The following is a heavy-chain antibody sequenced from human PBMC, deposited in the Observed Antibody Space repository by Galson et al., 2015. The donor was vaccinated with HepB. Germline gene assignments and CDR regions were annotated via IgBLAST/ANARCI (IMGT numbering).Heavy chain of an antibody. CDR2: ISHDGKNT. V-gene: IGHV3-30*04. Sequence: SLRLSCAASGFTFSSHSMHWVRQAPGKGLEWVAVISHDGKNTYYAYSMKDRFTISRDNSRNTLHLQMNSLRDDDSAVYYCVRERFAGWYEGYDYWGQGILVIVSS. CDR3: VRERFAGWYEGYDY. CDR1: GFTFSSHS. D-gene: IGHD6-19*01. J-gene: IGHJ4*02.